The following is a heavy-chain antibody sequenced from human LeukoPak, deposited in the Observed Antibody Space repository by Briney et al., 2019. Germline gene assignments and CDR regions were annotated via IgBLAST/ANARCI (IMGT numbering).Heavy chain of an antibody. CDR1: GGSISSGSYY. D-gene: IGHD3-22*01. CDR3: ARDRYYDSSGYNGY. J-gene: IGHJ4*02. V-gene: IGHV4-61*02. CDR2: IYTSGST. Sequence: TLSLTCTVSGGSISSGSYYWSWIRQPAGKGLEWIGRIYTSGSTNYNPSLKSRVTISVDTSKNQFSLKLSSVTAADTAVYYCARDRYYDSSGYNGYWGQGTLVTVSS.